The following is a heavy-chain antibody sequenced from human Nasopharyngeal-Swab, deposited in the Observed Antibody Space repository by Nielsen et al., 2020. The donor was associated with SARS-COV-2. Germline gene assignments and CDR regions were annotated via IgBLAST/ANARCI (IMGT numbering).Heavy chain of an antibody. D-gene: IGHD1-26*01. V-gene: IGHV6-1*01. CDR1: GDRFSSNSAA. J-gene: IGHJ4*02. CDR3: ARGSGTYSDYFDY. CDR2: TYFRSKWLN. Sequence: SQTLSLTCAISGDRFSSNSAAWTWIRQSPARGLEWLGSTYFRSKWLNDYAVSVKSRITINKDTSRNQFSLQLKSVTPEDTAIYFCARGSGTYSDYFDYWGQGTLVSVSS.